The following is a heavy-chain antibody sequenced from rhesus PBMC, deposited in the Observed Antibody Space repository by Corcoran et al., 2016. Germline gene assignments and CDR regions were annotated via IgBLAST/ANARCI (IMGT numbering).Heavy chain of an antibody. CDR1: GFTFSSYE. Sequence: DVQLVESGGGLVKPGGSLRLSCVASGFTFSSYEMHWVRQAPGKGLEWVSVISESGGTIYYADSVKGRFTISRDNAKNSLFLQMNSLRAEDTAVYYCTRVLGEYSIQAHPFDYWGQGVLVTVSS. CDR3: TRVLGEYSIQAHPFDY. CDR2: ISESGGTI. D-gene: IGHD4-23*01. V-gene: IGHV3-100*02. J-gene: IGHJ4*01.